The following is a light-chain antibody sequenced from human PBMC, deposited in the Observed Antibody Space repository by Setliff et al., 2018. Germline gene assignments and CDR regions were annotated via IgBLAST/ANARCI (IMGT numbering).Light chain of an antibody. CDR2: AVS. CDR3: NAYTSGSTYV. J-gene: IGLJ1*01. CDR1: GSDVGGYDY. Sequence: QSVLTQPASVSGSPGQTIILSCTGTGSDVGGYDYISWYQLHPGKVPKLIIYAVSDRPSGVSNRFSGSKSGNTASLTISGLQTEDEADYYCNAYTSGSTYVFGTGTKVTVL. V-gene: IGLV2-14*03.